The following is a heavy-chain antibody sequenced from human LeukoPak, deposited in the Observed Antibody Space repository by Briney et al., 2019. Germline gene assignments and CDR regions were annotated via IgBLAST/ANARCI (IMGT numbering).Heavy chain of an antibody. CDR2: INGDGSTA. D-gene: IGHD3-10*01. J-gene: IGHJ4*02. V-gene: IGHV3-74*03. CDR1: GFTFSTAW. Sequence: VGSLRLSCAAPGFTFSTAWINWGRQSPGKGLVWVALINGDGSTATHADSVKGRFTICRDNAKKTAYLQMNSLRDEGTAVYFCARDYAGSPDYWGQGTLVTVSA. CDR3: ARDYAGSPDY.